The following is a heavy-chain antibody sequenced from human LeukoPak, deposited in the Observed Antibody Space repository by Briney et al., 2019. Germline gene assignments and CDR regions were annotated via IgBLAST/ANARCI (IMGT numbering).Heavy chain of an antibody. CDR3: ARESRRQYCSSTSCYNLFDY. J-gene: IGHJ4*02. V-gene: IGHV3-74*01. CDR1: GFSFSNHW. CDR2: ITSDGYTT. Sequence: PGGSLRLSCAASGFSFSNHWMHWVRQVPGEGLVWVSRITSDGYTTNYADSVKGRFTISRDNAKNSLYLQMNSLRAEDTAVYYCARESRRQYCSSTSCYNLFDYWGQGTLVTVSS. D-gene: IGHD2-2*02.